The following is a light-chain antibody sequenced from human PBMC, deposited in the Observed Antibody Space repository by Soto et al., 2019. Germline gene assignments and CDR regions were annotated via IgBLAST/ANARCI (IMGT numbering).Light chain of an antibody. V-gene: IGKV3-15*01. J-gene: IGKJ2*01. Sequence: EIVMTQAPATLSVSPGERATLSCRASQSVSSSLAWYQHKPGQAPRLLIYDASTRAYCIPARFSGSGSGIEFTLTIRSLQSEDFAVYYCQQYNTLVTFGQGDKLAIK. CDR2: DAS. CDR3: QQYNTLVT. CDR1: QSVSSS.